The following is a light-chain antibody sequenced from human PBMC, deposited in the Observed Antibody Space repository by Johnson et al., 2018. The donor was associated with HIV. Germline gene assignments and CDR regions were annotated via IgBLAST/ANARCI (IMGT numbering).Light chain of an antibody. J-gene: IGLJ1*01. CDR1: SSNIGNNY. Sequence: VLTQPPSVSAAPGLKVTISCSGSSSNIGNNYVSWYQQLPGTAPKLLIYENNKRPSGIPDRFSGSKSGTSATLGITGLQTGDDADYYCGTWDNSLSVFVFGTGTKVTVL. V-gene: IGLV1-51*02. CDR3: GTWDNSLSVFV. CDR2: ENN.